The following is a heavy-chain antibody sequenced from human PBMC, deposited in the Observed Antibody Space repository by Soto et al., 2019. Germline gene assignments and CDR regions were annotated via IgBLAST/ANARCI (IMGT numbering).Heavy chain of an antibody. J-gene: IGHJ4*02. D-gene: IGHD3-16*01. Sequence: QVQLVQSGAEVKKPGASVKVSCKASGYTFTNSGISWVRQAPGQGLEWMGWMSAYNANTNYAQNFQGRVTMSTDTSTRTASMGLGCLRSGGAAVYDGAMGGTPIDCWGQGTLVTDSS. V-gene: IGHV1-18*01. CDR2: MSAYNANT. CDR3: AMGGTPIDC. CDR1: GYTFTNSG.